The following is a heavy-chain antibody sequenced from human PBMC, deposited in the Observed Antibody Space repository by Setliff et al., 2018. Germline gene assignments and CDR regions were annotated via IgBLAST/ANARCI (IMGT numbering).Heavy chain of an antibody. D-gene: IGHD3-16*02. Sequence: ASVKVSCKASGYTFTNYAMTWMRQAPGQGLEYMGWINTNTGNPIYAQGFTGRFVFSLDTSVSTAYLQISGLKSEDTAVYYCARGSRFRTIVWKGDYYMDVWGKGTTVTVSS. CDR1: GYTFTNYA. V-gene: IGHV7-4-1*02. CDR2: INTNTGNP. CDR3: ARGSRFRTIVWKGDYYMDV. J-gene: IGHJ6*03.